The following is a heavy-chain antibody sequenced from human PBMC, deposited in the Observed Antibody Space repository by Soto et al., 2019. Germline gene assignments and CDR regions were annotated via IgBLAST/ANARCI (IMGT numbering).Heavy chain of an antibody. CDR3: ARAGDGFDY. Sequence: GGSLRLSCTASGVTFTSYWMHWVRQAPGKGLVWVSRINSDGGTTSYAGSVKGRFTISRDNAKNTLDLQMNSLRADDTAVYYCARAGDGFDYWGQGTLVTVSS. D-gene: IGHD1-26*01. CDR1: GVTFTSYW. CDR2: INSDGGTT. J-gene: IGHJ4*02. V-gene: IGHV3-74*01.